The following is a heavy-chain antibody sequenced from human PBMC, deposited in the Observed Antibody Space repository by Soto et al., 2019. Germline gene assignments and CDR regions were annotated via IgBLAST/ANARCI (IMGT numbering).Heavy chain of an antibody. CDR1: GFKFSSYS. J-gene: IGHJ4*02. CDR2: ISSSSSYI. Sequence: GGSQRLSCPSSGFKFSSYSMHLVRPTPGKGLEWVSSISSSSSYIYDADSVKGRFTISRDNAKNSLYLQMNSLRAEDTAVYYCARDLGDIVVVPAALPIEYWGQGTLVTVS. D-gene: IGHD2-2*02. V-gene: IGHV3-21*01. CDR3: ARDLGDIVVVPAALPIEY.